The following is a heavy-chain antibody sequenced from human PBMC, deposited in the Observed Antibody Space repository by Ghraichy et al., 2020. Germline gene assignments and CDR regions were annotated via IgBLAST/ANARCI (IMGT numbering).Heavy chain of an antibody. Sequence: SQTLSLTCAISGDSVSSNSAAWNWIRQSPSRGLEWLGRTYYRSKWYNDYAVSVKSRITINPDTSKNQFSLQLNSVTPEDTAVYYCARDRGGELGKKKLYYYYYYMDVWGKGTTVTVSS. CDR1: GDSVSSNSAA. CDR3: ARDRGGELGKKKLYYYYYYMDV. CDR2: TYYRSKWYN. J-gene: IGHJ6*03. D-gene: IGHD7-27*01. V-gene: IGHV6-1*01.